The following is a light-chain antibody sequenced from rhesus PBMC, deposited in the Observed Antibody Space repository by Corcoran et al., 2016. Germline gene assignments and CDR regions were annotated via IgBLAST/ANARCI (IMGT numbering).Light chain of an antibody. CDR2: AES. CDR3: QQGYSTPFT. Sequence: DIQMSQSPSSLSASVGDKVTITCRASQGISNALAWYQQKPGKAPKLLIYAESILESGVPSRFSCSRSGTDFTLTISSLQPEDFATYYCQQGYSTPFTFGPGTKLDIK. CDR1: QGISNA. J-gene: IGKJ3*01. V-gene: IGKV1-33*02.